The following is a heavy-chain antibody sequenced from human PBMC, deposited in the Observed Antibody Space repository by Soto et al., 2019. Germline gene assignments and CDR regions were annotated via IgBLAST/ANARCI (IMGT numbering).Heavy chain of an antibody. Sequence: ASVKVSCKASGYTFTSYAMHWVRQAPGQRLEWMGWINAGNGNTKYSQKFQGRVTITRDTSASTAYMELSSLRSEDTAVYYCASAAGTVGWFDPWGQGTLVTVSS. CDR2: INAGNGNT. J-gene: IGHJ5*02. D-gene: IGHD6-19*01. CDR1: GYTFTSYA. CDR3: ASAAGTVGWFDP. V-gene: IGHV1-3*01.